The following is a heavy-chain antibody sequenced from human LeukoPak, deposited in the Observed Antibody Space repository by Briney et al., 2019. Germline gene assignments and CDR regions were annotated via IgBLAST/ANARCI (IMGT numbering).Heavy chain of an antibody. V-gene: IGHV4-39*01. CDR1: GGSISNNNYY. J-gene: IGHJ4*02. CDR2: IYYSGSP. Sequence: SETLSLTCTVSGGSISNNNYYWAWIRQPPGKGLECIGSIYYSGSPYYNPSLKSRVTISVDTSKNQFSLRLSSVTAADTAVYHCVTWRSAKTGFDYWGQGTLVTVSS. CDR3: VTWRSAKTGFDY. D-gene: IGHD1-1*01.